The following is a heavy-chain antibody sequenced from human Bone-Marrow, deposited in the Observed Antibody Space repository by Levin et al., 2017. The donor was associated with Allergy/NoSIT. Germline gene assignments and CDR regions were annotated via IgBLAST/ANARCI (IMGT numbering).Heavy chain of an antibody. Sequence: ASVKVSCKASGYTFTGYYMHWVRQAPGQGLEWMGWINPNSGGTNYAQKFQGRVTMTRDTSISTAYMELSRLRSDDTAVYYCARDRMYSSGWYGVFDYWGQGTLVTVSS. CDR2: INPNSGGT. D-gene: IGHD6-19*01. CDR1: GYTFTGYY. J-gene: IGHJ4*02. CDR3: ARDRMYSSGWYGVFDY. V-gene: IGHV1-2*02.